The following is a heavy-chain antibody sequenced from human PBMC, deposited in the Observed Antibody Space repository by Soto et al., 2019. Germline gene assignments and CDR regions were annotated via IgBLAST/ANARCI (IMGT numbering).Heavy chain of an antibody. D-gene: IGHD3-16*02. CDR2: ISGGGGST. V-gene: IGHV3-23*01. Sequence: EVQLLESGGGLVQPGGSLRLSCAASGFTFSSYAMSWVRQAPGKGLEWVSAISGGGGSTYYADSVKGRFTISRDNSKNTLSLQMHSLSAEDTAVYYCATDKQSYDYGWGSYLKGSLDILGQGTMVTVAS. J-gene: IGHJ3*02. CDR1: GFTFSSYA. CDR3: ATDKQSYDYGWGSYLKGSLDI.